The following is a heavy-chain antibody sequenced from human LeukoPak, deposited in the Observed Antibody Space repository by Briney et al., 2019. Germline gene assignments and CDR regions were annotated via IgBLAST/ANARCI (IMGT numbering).Heavy chain of an antibody. D-gene: IGHD3-22*01. Sequence: SVTVSCKASGGTFTIYAISWVRQAPGPGLEWVGGIIPIFGKGNYEEKSQGRVTITTDESTSKAYMELSSLRSEDTAVYYCATSTYFHSSAYYYFENWGQGTLLTVSS. CDR1: GGTFTIYA. CDR3: ATSTYFHSSAYYYFEN. CDR2: IIPIFGKG. V-gene: IGHV1-69*05. J-gene: IGHJ4*02.